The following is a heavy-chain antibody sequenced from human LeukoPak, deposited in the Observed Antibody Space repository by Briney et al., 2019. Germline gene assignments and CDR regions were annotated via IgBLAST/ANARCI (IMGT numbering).Heavy chain of an antibody. CDR2: IYYSGST. J-gene: IGHJ4*02. Sequence: PSETLSLTCTVSGGSISSYYWSWIRQPPGKGLEWIGYIYYSGSTNYNPSLKSRVTISVDTSKNQFSLKLSSVTAADTAVYYCARVARRGIAAAGTFDYWGQGTLVTVSS. CDR3: ARVARRGIAAAGTFDY. D-gene: IGHD6-13*01. V-gene: IGHV4-59*08. CDR1: GGSISSYY.